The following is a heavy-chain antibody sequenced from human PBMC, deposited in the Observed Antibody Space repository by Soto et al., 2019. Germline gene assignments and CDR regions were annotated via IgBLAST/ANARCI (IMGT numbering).Heavy chain of an antibody. J-gene: IGHJ6*02. CDR1: GFTFSSYA. CDR2: ISYDGSNK. V-gene: IGHV3-30-3*01. Sequence: GSLRLSCAASGFTFSSYAMHWVRQAPGKGLEWVAVISYDGSNKYYADSVKGRFTISRDNSKNTLYLQMNSLRAEDTAVYYCASHGVVVYYYYGMDVWGQGTTVTVSS. CDR3: ASHGVVVYYYYGMDV. D-gene: IGHD3-22*01.